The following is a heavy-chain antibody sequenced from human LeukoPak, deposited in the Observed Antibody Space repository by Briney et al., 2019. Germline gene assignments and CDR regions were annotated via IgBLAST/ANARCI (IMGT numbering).Heavy chain of an antibody. D-gene: IGHD1-7*01. Sequence: GGPLRLSCAASGFTFSHYWVSWIRQTPGKGLEWVAKIKQDGSRIAYVDSVKGRFTISRDNAKNSLYLQMNSLRAEDTAVYYCAKDRRRGNYVMGFDYWGQGTLVTVSS. CDR1: GFTFSHYW. CDR2: IKQDGSRI. V-gene: IGHV3-7*01. J-gene: IGHJ4*02. CDR3: AKDRRRGNYVMGFDY.